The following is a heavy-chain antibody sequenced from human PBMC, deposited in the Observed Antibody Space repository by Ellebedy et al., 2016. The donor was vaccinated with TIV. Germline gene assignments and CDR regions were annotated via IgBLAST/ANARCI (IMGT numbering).Heavy chain of an antibody. Sequence: ASVKVSCKASGYTFTNYYMNWVRQAPGQGLEGMGIINPGGGGTIYAQKFQGRVTMTRETTTSTVYTELSILSSEETALYYCARAPLSGVFYGMDVWGQGTTVTVSS. V-gene: IGHV1-46*01. CDR1: GYTFTNYY. D-gene: IGHD3-16*02. J-gene: IGHJ6*02. CDR2: INPGGGGT. CDR3: ARAPLSGVFYGMDV.